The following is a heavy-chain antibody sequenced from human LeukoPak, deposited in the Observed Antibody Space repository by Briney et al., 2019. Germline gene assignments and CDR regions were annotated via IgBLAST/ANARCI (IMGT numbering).Heavy chain of an antibody. CDR3: ARHNRVQRFLEHYDYYYYYMDV. D-gene: IGHD3-3*01. CDR2: INHSGST. J-gene: IGHJ6*03. CDR1: GGSFSGYY. Sequence: PSETLSLTCAVYGGSFSGYYWSWIRQPPGKGLEWIGEINHSGSTNYNPSLKSRVTISVDTSKNQFSLKLSSVTAADTAVYYCARHNRVQRFLEHYDYYYYYMDVWGKGTTVTVSS. V-gene: IGHV4-34*01.